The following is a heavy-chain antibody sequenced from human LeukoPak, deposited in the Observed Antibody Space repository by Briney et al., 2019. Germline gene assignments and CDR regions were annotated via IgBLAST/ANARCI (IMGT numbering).Heavy chain of an antibody. CDR1: GLTFTDFW. J-gene: IGHJ4*02. CDR2: INPDGNEK. D-gene: IGHD6-19*01. Sequence: GGSLRLSCAASGLTFTDFWTNWVRLAPGRGLEWLANINPDGNEKYYVDSVKGRFAMSRDNAKNEVYLEMNSLRAEDTGVYYCSGRDRSRSPRAYWGQGTLVSVSS. CDR3: SGRDRSRSPRAY. V-gene: IGHV3-7*01.